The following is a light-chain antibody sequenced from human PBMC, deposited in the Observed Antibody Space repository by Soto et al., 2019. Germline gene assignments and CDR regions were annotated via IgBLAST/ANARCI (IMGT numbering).Light chain of an antibody. CDR2: GAS. CDR1: QSVSSD. CDR3: QQYNTWPRT. Sequence: EIVLTQSPATLSLSPGERATLSCRASQSVSSDLAWYHQKPGQAPRLLIYGASTRATGIPARFSGSGSGTEFTLTINSLQSEDFAVYYCQQYNTWPRTFGQGTKVDIK. V-gene: IGKV3-15*01. J-gene: IGKJ1*01.